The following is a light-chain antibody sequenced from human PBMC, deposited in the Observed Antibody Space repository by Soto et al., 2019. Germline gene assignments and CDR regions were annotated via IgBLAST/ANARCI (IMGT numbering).Light chain of an antibody. Sequence: QSVLAQPPSASGTPGQRVTMSCSGSSSNIGSNTVNWYQQLPRTAPKLLIYSNNQRPSGVPDRFSGSKSGTSASLAISWLQSEDEADYYCAAWDDSLNGWVFGGGTKVTVL. CDR2: SNN. V-gene: IGLV1-44*01. CDR1: SSNIGSNT. CDR3: AAWDDSLNGWV. J-gene: IGLJ3*02.